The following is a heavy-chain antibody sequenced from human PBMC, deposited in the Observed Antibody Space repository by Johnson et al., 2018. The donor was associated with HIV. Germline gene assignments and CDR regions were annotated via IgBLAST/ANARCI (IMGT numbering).Heavy chain of an antibody. D-gene: IGHD3-3*01. Sequence: VQLVESGGGLIQPGGSLRLSCAASGFIVSSNYMSWVRQAPGKGLEWVSVIYSGGSTYYADSVKGRFPISRDNSKNTLYLQMNSLRAEATAVYYCARGSYDFWSGYYTGHDAFDIWGQGTMVTVSS. V-gene: IGHV3-66*03. CDR3: ARGSYDFWSGYYTGHDAFDI. CDR2: IYSGGST. CDR1: GFIVSSNY. J-gene: IGHJ3*02.